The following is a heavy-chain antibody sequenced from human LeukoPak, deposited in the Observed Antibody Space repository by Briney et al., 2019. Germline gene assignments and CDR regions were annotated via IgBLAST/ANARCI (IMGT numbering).Heavy chain of an antibody. CDR1: GGSISSHY. CDR3: ARGGTTVTPGLLWFDP. D-gene: IGHD4-17*01. CDR2: IYYSGST. Sequence: PSETLSLTCSVSGGSISSHYWSWIRQPPGKGLEWIGYIYYSGSTKYNPSLKSRVTISVDTSKNQFSLKLSSVTAADTAVYYCARGGTTVTPGLLWFDPWGQGTLVTVSS. V-gene: IGHV4-59*11. J-gene: IGHJ5*02.